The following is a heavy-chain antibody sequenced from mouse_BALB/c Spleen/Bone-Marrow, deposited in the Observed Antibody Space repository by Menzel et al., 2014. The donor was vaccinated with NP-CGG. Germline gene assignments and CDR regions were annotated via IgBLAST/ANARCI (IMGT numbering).Heavy chain of an antibody. CDR1: GYSFTGYN. Sequence: LVESGPELEKPGASVKISCKASGYSFTGYNMNWVKQNNGKSLEWIGNIDPSCGGISYNQKFKGKATLTVDKSSNTAYMQLKSLTSEDSAVYYCAISIEYRPLDYWGQGTLVTVSA. J-gene: IGHJ3*01. CDR3: AISIEYRPLDY. CDR2: IDPSCGGI. V-gene: IGHV1-39*01. D-gene: IGHD2-14*01.